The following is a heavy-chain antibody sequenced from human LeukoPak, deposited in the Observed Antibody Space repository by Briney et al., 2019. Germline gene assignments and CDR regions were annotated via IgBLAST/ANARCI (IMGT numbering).Heavy chain of an antibody. Sequence: GGSLRLSCAASGFSFSTSWMHWVRQVPGKGLVWVSLINSDASSTTYADSVKGRFTISRDNAKNTVYLQMNSLRAEDTAVYYCARGPMVRTDLFDYWGQGTLVTVSS. CDR3: ARGPMVRTDLFDY. CDR2: INSDASST. CDR1: GFSFSTSW. V-gene: IGHV3-74*03. D-gene: IGHD3-10*01. J-gene: IGHJ4*02.